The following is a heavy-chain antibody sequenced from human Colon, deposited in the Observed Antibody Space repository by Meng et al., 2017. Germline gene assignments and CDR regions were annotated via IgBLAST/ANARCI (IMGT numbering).Heavy chain of an antibody. CDR1: GGASDTSGYY. CDR3: VRSSAWVRTGFDP. V-gene: IGHV4-39*01. Sequence: QPQLQESGPGLGKPSQALSLTCSVSGGASDTSGYYWGGIRRPPGKGLEWIGSIGHSGITYYTPSLKSRVTVSIDTSKSQFSLKLTSVTAADTAVYFCVRSSAWVRTGFDPWGQGTLVTVSS. J-gene: IGHJ5*02. D-gene: IGHD3-22*01. CDR2: IGHSGIT.